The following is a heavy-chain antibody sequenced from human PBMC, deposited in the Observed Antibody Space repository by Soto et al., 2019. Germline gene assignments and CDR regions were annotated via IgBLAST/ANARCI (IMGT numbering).Heavy chain of an antibody. J-gene: IGHJ6*02. D-gene: IGHD7-27*01. CDR2: MNPNSGNT. V-gene: IGHV1-8*01. CDR3: ASRPWAKYYNYGMDV. CDR1: GYTFTSYD. Sequence: QVQLVQSGAEVKKPGASVKVSCKASGYTFTSYDINWVRQATGQGLEWMGWMNPNSGNTGYAQNSQGTVNITRSTSISTAYIALSTLRSHDPAWYYCASRPWAKYYNYGMDVWGQGTTVTFAS.